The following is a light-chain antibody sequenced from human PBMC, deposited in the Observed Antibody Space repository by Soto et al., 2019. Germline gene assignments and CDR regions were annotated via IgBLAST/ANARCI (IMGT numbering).Light chain of an antibody. Sequence: EIVMTQSPATLSVSPGERATLSCGASQSVSSNLAWYQQKPGQAPRLLIYGASTRATGIPARFSGSGSGTEFTLTITSLQSEDFALYHCQQYDNWPPRWTFGQGTKVDIK. V-gene: IGKV3D-15*01. CDR3: QQYDNWPPRWT. CDR1: QSVSSN. CDR2: GAS. J-gene: IGKJ1*01.